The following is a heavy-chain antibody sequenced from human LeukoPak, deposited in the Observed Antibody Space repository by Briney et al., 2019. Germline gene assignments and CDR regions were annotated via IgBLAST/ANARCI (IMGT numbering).Heavy chain of an antibody. Sequence: SETLSLTCTVSGGSISSYYWSWIRQPPGKGLEWIGYIYYSGSTNYNPSLKSRVTISVDTSKNQFSLKLSSVTAADTAVYYYATGGAAARTFEYWGLGTLVTVSS. CDR1: GGSISSYY. D-gene: IGHD6-13*01. V-gene: IGHV4-59*01. CDR2: IYYSGST. CDR3: ATGGAAARTFEY. J-gene: IGHJ4*02.